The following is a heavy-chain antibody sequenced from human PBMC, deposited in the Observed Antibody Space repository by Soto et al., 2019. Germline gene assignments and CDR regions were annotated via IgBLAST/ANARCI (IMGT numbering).Heavy chain of an antibody. CDR3: ARDHVILTGYYNTTKCPYYYFGMDV. CDR1: GYTFTGDY. J-gene: IGHJ6*02. D-gene: IGHD3-9*01. Sequence: ASVKVSCKXSGYTFTGDYMRWVRQATGQGLEWMGWINPNSGGTNYAQKFQGRVTMTRDTSISTAYMERSRLRSDDTGVYYCARDHVILTGYYNTTKCPYYYFGMDVCCQVATVTISS. V-gene: IGHV1-2*02. CDR2: INPNSGGT.